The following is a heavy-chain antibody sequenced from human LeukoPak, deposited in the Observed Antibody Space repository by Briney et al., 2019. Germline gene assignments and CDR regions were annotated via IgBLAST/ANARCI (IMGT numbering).Heavy chain of an antibody. D-gene: IGHD3-22*01. CDR1: GFTFSSYA. J-gene: IGHJ3*02. CDR3: AREHYYDSSGSDAFDI. V-gene: IGHV3-30*04. Sequence: GGSLRLSCAASGFTFSSYAMHWVRQAPGKGLEWVAVISYDGSNKYYADSVKGRFTISRDNSKNTLYLQMNSLRAEDTAVYYCAREHYYDSSGSDAFDIWGRGTMVTVSS. CDR2: ISYDGSNK.